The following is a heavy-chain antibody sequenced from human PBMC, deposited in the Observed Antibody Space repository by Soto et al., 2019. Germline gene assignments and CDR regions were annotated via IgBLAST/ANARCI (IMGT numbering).Heavy chain of an antibody. Sequence: SETLSLTCTVSGGSISSYYWSWIRQPPGKGLEWIGYIYYSGSTNYNPSLKSRVTISVDTSKNQFSLKLSSVTAADTAVYYCARHGPDYDFWSGYYLSWFDPWGQGNLVTVSS. D-gene: IGHD3-3*01. V-gene: IGHV4-59*08. CDR2: IYYSGST. CDR1: GGSISSYY. CDR3: ARHGPDYDFWSGYYLSWFDP. J-gene: IGHJ5*02.